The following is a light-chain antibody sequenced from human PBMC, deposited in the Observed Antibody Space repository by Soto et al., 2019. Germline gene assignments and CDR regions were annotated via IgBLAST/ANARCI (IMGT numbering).Light chain of an antibody. J-gene: IGLJ1*01. Sequence: VLTHPPSVSGAPGQRVTIACTGSSANIGAAYNVDWYQQLPGTAPKLLIYGNNNRPSGVPARFSGSKSGTSASLAIAGLQAEDEGDYYCQSYDSSLSGYVFGTGTKVTVL. V-gene: IGLV1-40*01. CDR3: QSYDSSLSGYV. CDR1: SANIGAAYN. CDR2: GNN.